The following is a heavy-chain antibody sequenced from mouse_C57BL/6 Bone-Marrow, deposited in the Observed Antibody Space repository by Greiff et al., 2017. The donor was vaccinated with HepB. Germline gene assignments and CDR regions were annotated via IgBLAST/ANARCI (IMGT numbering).Heavy chain of an antibody. D-gene: IGHD1-1*01. CDR2: IDPENGDT. CDR1: GFNIKDDY. J-gene: IGHJ2*01. CDR3: TTGGGSRYFDY. Sequence: VHVKQSGAELVRPGASVKLSCTASGFNIKDDYMHWVKQRPEQGLEWIGWIDPENGDTEYASKFQGKATITADTSSNTAYLQLSSLTSEDTAVYYCTTGGGSRYFDYWGQGTTLTVSS. V-gene: IGHV14-4*01.